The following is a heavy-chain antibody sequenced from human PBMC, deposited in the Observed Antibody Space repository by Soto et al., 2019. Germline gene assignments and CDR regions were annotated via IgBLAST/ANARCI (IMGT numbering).Heavy chain of an antibody. Sequence: SETVSLTCTVSGGSVTNSSYYWGWIRQSPGKGLEWIGSVYYRGRSYSKSSVKSRVTISVDTSKNRFSLSLNSVTASDTAVYFCVSQRTTVPTQAYFDYWGPGALVTVSS. J-gene: IGHJ4*02. D-gene: IGHD4-17*01. CDR2: VYYRGRS. CDR3: VSQRTTVPTQAYFDY. CDR1: GGSVTNSSYY. V-gene: IGHV4-39*01.